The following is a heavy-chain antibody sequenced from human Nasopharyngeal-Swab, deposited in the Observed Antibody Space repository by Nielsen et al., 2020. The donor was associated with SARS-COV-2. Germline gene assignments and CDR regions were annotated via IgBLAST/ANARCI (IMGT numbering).Heavy chain of an antibody. CDR3: AREAATRPTNWFDP. D-gene: IGHD2-15*01. V-gene: IGHV3-30-3*01. J-gene: IGHJ5*02. Sequence: VCQAPGRGLEWVAVISYDGSNKYYADSVKGRFTISRDNSKNTLYLQMNSLRAEDTAVYYCAREAATRPTNWFDPWGQGTLVTVS. CDR2: ISYDGSNK.